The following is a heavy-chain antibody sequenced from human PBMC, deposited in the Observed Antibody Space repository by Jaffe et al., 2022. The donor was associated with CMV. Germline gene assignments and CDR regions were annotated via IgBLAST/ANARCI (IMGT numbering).Heavy chain of an antibody. J-gene: IGHJ6*02. Sequence: QVQLQQWGAGLLKPSETLSLTCAVYGGSFSGYYWSWIRQPPGKGLEWIGEINHSGSTNYNPSLKSRVTISVDTSKNQFSLKLSSVTAADTAVYYCARGFVVVTAIWNYYYGMDVWGQGTTVTVSS. D-gene: IGHD2-21*02. V-gene: IGHV4-34*01. CDR1: GGSFSGYY. CDR2: INHSGST. CDR3: ARGFVVVTAIWNYYYGMDV.